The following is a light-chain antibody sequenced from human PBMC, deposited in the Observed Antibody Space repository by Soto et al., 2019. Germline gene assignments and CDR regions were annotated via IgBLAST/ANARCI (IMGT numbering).Light chain of an antibody. V-gene: IGKV3-20*01. CDR3: QQYCSVPLT. CDR1: QSVSSY. J-gene: IGKJ4*01. Sequence: EIVLTQSPATLSLSPGERATLSCRASQSVSSYLAWYQQKPGQAPRLLIYGASSRATGIPDRFSGSGSGADFTLTFSRLEPEDFAVYYCQQYCSVPLTFGGGTKVEIK. CDR2: GAS.